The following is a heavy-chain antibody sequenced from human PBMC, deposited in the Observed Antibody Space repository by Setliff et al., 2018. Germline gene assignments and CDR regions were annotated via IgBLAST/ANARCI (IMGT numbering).Heavy chain of an antibody. CDR3: ASLVRYCTRTSCQRTSGAEL. CDR1: GYTFTDFG. V-gene: IGHV1-18*01. CDR2: ISPYTGDI. Sequence: ALVKVSCKASGYTFTDFGINWVRQAPGQGLEWMGWISPYTGDIYSAQRFQGRVTLTTDASTSTAYLEVRSLTSDDTAIYYCASLVRYCTRTSCQRTSGAELWGQGTLVTVSS. D-gene: IGHD2-2*01. J-gene: IGHJ4*02.